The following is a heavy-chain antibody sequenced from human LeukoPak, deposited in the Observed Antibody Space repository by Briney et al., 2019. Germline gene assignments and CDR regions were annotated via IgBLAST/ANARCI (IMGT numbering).Heavy chain of an antibody. CDR1: GFTFSSYN. CDR3: ARDLAYSRLDY. D-gene: IGHD5-18*01. J-gene: IGHJ4*02. V-gene: IGHV3-21*01. CDR2: ISTSSSYI. Sequence: GGSLRLSCAASGFTFSSYNMNWVRQAPGKGLEWVSFISTSSSYIYYADSVKGRFTISRDNAKNSLYLQMNSLRAEDTAVYYCARDLAYSRLDYWGQGMLVTVSS.